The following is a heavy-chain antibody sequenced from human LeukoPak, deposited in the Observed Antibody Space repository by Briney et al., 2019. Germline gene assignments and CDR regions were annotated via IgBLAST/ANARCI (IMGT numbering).Heavy chain of an antibody. CDR3: ARDLVSSGWYDY. D-gene: IGHD6-19*01. Sequence: SETLSLTCTVSGGSITSSGYYWGWLRQPPGQGLEWIGSIHYSGSTYYNPSLKSRVTISGGTSKNQFSLKLSSVTAADTAVYYCARDLVSSGWYDYWGQGTLVTVSS. CDR1: GGSITSSGYY. CDR2: IHYSGST. V-gene: IGHV4-39*07. J-gene: IGHJ4*02.